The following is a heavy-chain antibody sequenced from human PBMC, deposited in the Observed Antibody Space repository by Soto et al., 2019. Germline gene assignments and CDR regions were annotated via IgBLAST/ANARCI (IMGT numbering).Heavy chain of an antibody. V-gene: IGHV1-69*13. CDR1: GGTFSSYA. Sequence: GASVKVSCKASGGTFSSYAISWVRQAPGQGLEWMGGIIPIFGTANYAQKFQGRVTITADESTSTAYMELSSLRSEDTAVYYCARGGPPNFWSGYRGPGAVFHYYYYGMDVWGQGTTVTVSS. J-gene: IGHJ6*02. CDR3: ARGGPPNFWSGYRGPGAVFHYYYYGMDV. D-gene: IGHD3-3*01. CDR2: IIPIFGTA.